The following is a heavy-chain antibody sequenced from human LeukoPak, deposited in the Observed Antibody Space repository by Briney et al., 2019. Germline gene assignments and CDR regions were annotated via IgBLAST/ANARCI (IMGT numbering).Heavy chain of an antibody. J-gene: IGHJ5*02. CDR1: GGTFSSYA. CDR3: ARDGAPYYYDSSGYYYGVPWFDP. CDR2: IIPILGIA. D-gene: IGHD3-22*01. Sequence: SVKVSCKASGGTFSSYAISWVRQAPGQGLEWMGRIIPILGIANYAQKFQGRVTITADKSTSTAYMELSSLRSEDTAVYYCARDGAPYYYDSSGYYYGVPWFDPWGQGTLVTVSS. V-gene: IGHV1-69*04.